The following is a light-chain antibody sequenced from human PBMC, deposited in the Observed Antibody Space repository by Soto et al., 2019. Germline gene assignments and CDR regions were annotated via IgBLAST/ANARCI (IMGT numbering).Light chain of an antibody. CDR3: QSYDNSLRGWV. V-gene: IGLV1-51*01. J-gene: IGLJ3*02. CDR2: DTN. CDR1: SSNIGNNY. Sequence: QAVVTQPPSVSAAPGQKVTISCSRSSSNIGNNYVSWYQHLPGTAPKLLIYDTNKRPSGIPDRFSASKSGTSASLAITGLQTEDEAHYYCQSYDNSLRGWVFGGGTKLTVL.